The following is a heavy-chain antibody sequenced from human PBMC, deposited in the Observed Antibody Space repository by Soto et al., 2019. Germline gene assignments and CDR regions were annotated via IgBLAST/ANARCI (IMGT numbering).Heavy chain of an antibody. CDR1: GGSISSYY. Sequence: QVQLQESGPGLVKPSETLSLTCTVSGGSISSYYWSWIRQPPGKGLEWIGYIYYSGSTTYTPSLTSRVTITVDTSKNQFSLKLSSVTAADTAVYYCARGGDYGDFDAFDIWGQGTMVTVSS. CDR2: IYYSGST. V-gene: IGHV4-59*01. J-gene: IGHJ3*02. D-gene: IGHD4-17*01. CDR3: ARGGDYGDFDAFDI.